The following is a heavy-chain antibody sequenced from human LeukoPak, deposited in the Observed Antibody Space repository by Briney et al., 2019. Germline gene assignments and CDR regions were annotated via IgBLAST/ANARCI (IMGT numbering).Heavy chain of an antibody. V-gene: IGHV3-21*01. CDR1: GFTFSSYS. J-gene: IGHJ4*02. Sequence: GGSLRLSCEASGFTFSSYSMNWVRQAPGKGLEWVSSISSSSSYIYYADSVKGRFTISTDNANSSLYLQMNSLRAEDTAVYFCVRARLIRLENFFDYWGQGTLVTVSS. D-gene: IGHD2-21*02. CDR3: VRARLIRLENFFDY. CDR2: ISSSSSYI.